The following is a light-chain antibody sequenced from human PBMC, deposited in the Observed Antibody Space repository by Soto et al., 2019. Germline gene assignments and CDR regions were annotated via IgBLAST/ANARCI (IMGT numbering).Light chain of an antibody. J-gene: IGKJ1*01. V-gene: IGKV1-27*01. CDR1: QGITNY. CDR3: QKYNSAPWT. Sequence: DIQMTQSPSSLSASVGDRVTITCRASQGITNYLAWYQQKPGKVPKLLIYAASTLQSGVPSRFSGSGSGNDFPLTINSLQPEDVASYYCQKYNSAPWTFGQGTKVEI. CDR2: AAS.